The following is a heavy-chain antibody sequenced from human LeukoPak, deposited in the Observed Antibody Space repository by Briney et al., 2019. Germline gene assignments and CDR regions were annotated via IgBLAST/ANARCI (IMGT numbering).Heavy chain of an antibody. CDR2: ISSRGSAI. V-gene: IGHV3-48*03. CDR1: GFTFSSYE. J-gene: IGHJ4*02. Sequence: GGSLRLSCAASGFTFSSYEMNWVRQAPGKGLEWVSHISSRGSAIFYADSVKGRFTISRDNAKNSLYLQMNSLRAEDTAVYYCARAVLGYSWVYDYWGQGTPVTVSS. D-gene: IGHD5-18*01. CDR3: ARAVLGYSWVYDY.